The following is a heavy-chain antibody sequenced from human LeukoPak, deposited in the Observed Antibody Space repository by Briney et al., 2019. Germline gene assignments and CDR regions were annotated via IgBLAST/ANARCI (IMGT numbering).Heavy chain of an antibody. CDR2: ISISGSKT. V-gene: IGHV3-23*01. CDR1: EFYFSSHA. D-gene: IGHD4-17*01. J-gene: IGHJ4*02. CDR3: ANEIRPNDY. Sequence: GGSLRLSCAASEFYFSSHAMTWVRQAPGKGLEWVSAISISGSKTYYADSVKGRFTISRDNSKNTLYLQMNSLRAEDTAVYYCANEIRPNDYWGQGTQVTVSS.